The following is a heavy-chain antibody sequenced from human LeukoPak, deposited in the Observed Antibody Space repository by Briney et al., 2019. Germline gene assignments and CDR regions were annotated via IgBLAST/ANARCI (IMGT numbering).Heavy chain of an antibody. CDR1: GGSISSYY. CDR2: IYTSGST. V-gene: IGHV4-4*07. Sequence: PSETLSLTCTVSGGSISSYYWSWIRQPAGKGLEWIGRIYTSGSTNYNPSLKSRVTMSVDTSKNQFSLKLSSVTAADTAVYYCARRQYNWNYVGAYYYYYMDVWGKGTTVTVSS. D-gene: IGHD1-7*01. CDR3: ARRQYNWNYVGAYYYYYMDV. J-gene: IGHJ6*03.